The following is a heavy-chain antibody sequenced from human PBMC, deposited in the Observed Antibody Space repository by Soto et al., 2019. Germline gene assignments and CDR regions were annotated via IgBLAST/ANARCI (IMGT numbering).Heavy chain of an antibody. J-gene: IGHJ6*02. D-gene: IGHD3-22*01. V-gene: IGHV1-46*01. CDR3: ARERITMIGGYYYYGMDV. CDR1: GYTFTSYY. Sequence: ASVKVSCKASGYTFTSYYMHWVRQAPGQGLEWMGIINPSGGSTSYAQKFQGRVAMTRDTSTSTVYMELSSLRSEDTAVYYCARERITMIGGYYYYGMDVWGQGTTVTVSS. CDR2: INPSGGST.